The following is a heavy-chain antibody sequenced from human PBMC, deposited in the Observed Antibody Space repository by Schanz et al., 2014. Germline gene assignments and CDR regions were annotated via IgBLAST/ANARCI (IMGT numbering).Heavy chain of an antibody. Sequence: QAELVESGGGFVQPGGSLRLSCVGSGYSFSDYDMYWIRQAPGKGLEWLAFLRSDGSRRDYADSVKGRFTISRDNSRNTLSLQMSSLRPEDTAVYYCAKDPPRGVRTPIKPTLDYWGQGTRVTVS. J-gene: IGHJ4*02. D-gene: IGHD3-10*01. CDR2: LRSDGSRR. CDR3: AKDPPRGVRTPIKPTLDY. CDR1: GYSFSDYD. V-gene: IGHV3-30*02.